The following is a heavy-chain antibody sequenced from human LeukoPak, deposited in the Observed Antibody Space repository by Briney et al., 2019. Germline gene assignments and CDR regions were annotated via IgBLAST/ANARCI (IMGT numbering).Heavy chain of an antibody. V-gene: IGHV4-34*01. J-gene: IGHJ4*02. D-gene: IGHD3-22*01. Sequence: LETLSLTCAVYGGSFSGYYWSWIRQPPGKGLEWIGEINHSGSTNYNPSLKSRVTISVDTSKNQFSLKLSSVTAADTAVYYCARDPDSSGYCFDYWGQGTLVTVSS. CDR3: ARDPDSSGYCFDY. CDR2: INHSGST. CDR1: GGSFSGYY.